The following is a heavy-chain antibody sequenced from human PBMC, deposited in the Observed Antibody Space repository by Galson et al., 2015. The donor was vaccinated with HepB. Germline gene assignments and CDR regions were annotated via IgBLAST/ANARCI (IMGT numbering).Heavy chain of an antibody. Sequence: SLRLSCAASGFTFNSHAMTWVRQAPGKGLEWVSGISGDGGSTFYADSVKGRFSIPRDNTKNTLSLQMNSLRAEDTALYCCAKGYGLFDSWGQGTLVTVSS. J-gene: IGHJ5*01. V-gene: IGHV3-23*01. D-gene: IGHD5-18*01. CDR1: GFTFNSHA. CDR2: ISGDGGST. CDR3: AKGYGLFDS.